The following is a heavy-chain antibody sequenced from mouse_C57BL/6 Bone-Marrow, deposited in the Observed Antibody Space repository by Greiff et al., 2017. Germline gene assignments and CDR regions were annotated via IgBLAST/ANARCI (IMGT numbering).Heavy chain of an antibody. CDR1: GFTFSSYT. CDR2: ISGGGGNT. D-gene: IGHD1-1*01. CDR3: SRQVTTVLATKYFDV. J-gene: IGHJ1*03. Sequence: EVMLVESGGGLGRPGGSLKLSCAASGFTFSSYTMSWVRQTPEKRLQWVAAISGGGGNTYYPDSVKGRFTISRDNDKNILYLQMSSLRSEDTALYYCSRQVTTVLATKYFDVWGTGTTVTVSS. V-gene: IGHV5-9*01.